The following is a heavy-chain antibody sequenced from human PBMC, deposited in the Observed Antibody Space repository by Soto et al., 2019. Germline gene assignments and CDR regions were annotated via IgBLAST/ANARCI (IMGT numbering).Heavy chain of an antibody. CDR1: GYTFTSSA. Sequence: QVQLVQSGAEVKKPGASVKVSCRASGYTFTSSALHWVRQAPGQRLEWMGWINTANGNTKYSQKFQGRVTITGETSASTAYMEMNSLRSEDTAVYYCARAVGPSALGRYYYYGMDVWGQGTTVSVSS. CDR2: INTANGNT. V-gene: IGHV1-3*04. J-gene: IGHJ6*02. D-gene: IGHD1-26*01. CDR3: ARAVGPSALGRYYYYGMDV.